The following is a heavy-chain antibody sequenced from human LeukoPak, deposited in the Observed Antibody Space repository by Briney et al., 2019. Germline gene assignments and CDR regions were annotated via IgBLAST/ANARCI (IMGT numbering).Heavy chain of an antibody. Sequence: PGGSLRLSCAASGFTFSSYSMNWVRQAPGKGLEWVSSISSSSSYIYYADSVKGRFTISRDNAKNSLYLQMNSLRAEDTAVYYCAKDQDRRYYYYYMDVWGKGTTVTVSS. CDR1: GFTFSSYS. CDR3: AKDQDRRYYYYYMDV. V-gene: IGHV3-21*04. CDR2: ISSSSSYI. D-gene: IGHD1-14*01. J-gene: IGHJ6*03.